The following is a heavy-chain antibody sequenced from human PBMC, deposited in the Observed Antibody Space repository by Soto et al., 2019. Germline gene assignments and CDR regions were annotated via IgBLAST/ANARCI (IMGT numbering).Heavy chain of an antibody. D-gene: IGHD2-2*01. V-gene: IGHV4-31*03. J-gene: IGHJ3*02. CDR2: IYYSGST. CDR1: GGSISSGGYY. Sequence: SETLSLTCTVSGGSISSGGYYWSWIRQHPGKGLEWIGYIYYSGSTYYNPSLKSRVTISVDTSKNQFSLKLSSVTAADTAVYYCARDPLGYCSSTSCYGGSDAFDIWGQGTMVTVS. CDR3: ARDPLGYCSSTSCYGGSDAFDI.